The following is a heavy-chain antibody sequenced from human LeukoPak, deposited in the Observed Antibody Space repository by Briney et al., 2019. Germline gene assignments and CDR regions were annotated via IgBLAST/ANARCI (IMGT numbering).Heavy chain of an antibody. J-gene: IGHJ4*02. V-gene: IGHV3-11*01. CDR3: ARQVQEWPGGY. D-gene: IGHD1-1*01. Sequence: GGSLRLSCAASGFIFSDYYMSWIRQAPGKGLEWLSYISSSGDTIYYADSVKGRFTISRDNAKNSLYLQMNSLRAEDSAMYYCARQVQEWPGGYWGQGTLVTVSS. CDR1: GFIFSDYY. CDR2: ISSSGDTI.